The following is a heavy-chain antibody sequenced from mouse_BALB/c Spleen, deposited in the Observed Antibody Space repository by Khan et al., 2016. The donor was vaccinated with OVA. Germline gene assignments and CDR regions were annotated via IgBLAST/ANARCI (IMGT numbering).Heavy chain of an antibody. V-gene: IGHV1-7*01. D-gene: IGHD1-1*01. J-gene: IGHJ4*01. Sequence: QVQLQQSGAELAKPGASVKMSCKASGYTFTTYWMHWIKQRPGQGLEWIGYINPNTGYNECEQKFKDKATLTADKSSSTAYMQLSSLTSEDSAVXYCATSGHYGGNDYVGVDYWGQGTSVTVSS. CDR3: ATSGHYGGNDYVGVDY. CDR1: GYTFTTYW. CDR2: INPNTGYN.